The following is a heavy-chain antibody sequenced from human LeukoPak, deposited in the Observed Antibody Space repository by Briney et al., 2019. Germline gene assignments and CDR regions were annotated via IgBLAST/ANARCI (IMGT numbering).Heavy chain of an antibody. CDR3: ERDRITGTTRHYYYYGMDV. D-gene: IGHD1-7*01. CDR1: GYTFTSYY. V-gene: IGHV1-46*01. J-gene: IGHJ6*02. CDR2: INPSGGST. Sequence: ASVKVSCKASGYTFTSYYMHWVRQAPGQGLEWMGIINPSGGSTSYAQKFQGRVTMTRDTSTSTVYMELSSLRSEDTAVYYCERDRITGTTRHYYYYGMDVWGQGTTVTVSS.